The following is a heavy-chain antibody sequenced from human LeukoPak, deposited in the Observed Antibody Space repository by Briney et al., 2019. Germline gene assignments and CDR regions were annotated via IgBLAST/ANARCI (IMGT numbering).Heavy chain of an antibody. D-gene: IGHD6-19*01. V-gene: IGHV1-2*02. CDR1: GYTFTGYY. CDR3: ARVDSSGWYEFDP. Sequence: ASVKVSCKASGYTFTGYYMHWVRQAPGQGLEWMGWINPNSSGTNYAQKFQGRVTMTRDTSISTAYMELSRLRSDDTAVYYCARVDSSGWYEFDPWGQGTLVTVSS. CDR2: INPNSSGT. J-gene: IGHJ5*02.